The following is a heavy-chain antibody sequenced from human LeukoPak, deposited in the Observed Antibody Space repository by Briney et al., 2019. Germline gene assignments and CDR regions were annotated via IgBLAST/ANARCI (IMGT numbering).Heavy chain of an antibody. V-gene: IGHV1-46*01. J-gene: IGHJ4*02. CDR1: GYTFTSHY. CDR2: INPSGGST. Sequence: GASVKVSCKASGYTFTSHYMHWVRQAPGQGLEWMGIINPSGGSTSYAQKFQGRVTMTRDTSTSTVYMELSSLRSEDTAVYYCARGPITMIVVVTIFDYWGQGTLVTVSS. CDR3: ARGPITMIVVVTIFDY. D-gene: IGHD3-22*01.